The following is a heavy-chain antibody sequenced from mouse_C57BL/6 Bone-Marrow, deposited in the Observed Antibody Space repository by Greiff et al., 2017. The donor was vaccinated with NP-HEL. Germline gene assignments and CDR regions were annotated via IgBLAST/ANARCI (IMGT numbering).Heavy chain of an antibody. CDR3: VRHRGSRYYYAMDY. D-gene: IGHD1-1*01. V-gene: IGHV10-1*01. CDR1: GFSFNTYA. CDR2: IRSKSNNYAT. J-gene: IGHJ4*01. Sequence: EVNLVESGGGLVQPKGSLKLSCAASGFSFNTYAMNWVRQAPGKGLEWVARIRSKSNNYATYYADSVKDRFTISRDDSDSMLYLQMNNLKTEDTAMYYCVRHRGSRYYYAMDYWGQGTSVTVSS.